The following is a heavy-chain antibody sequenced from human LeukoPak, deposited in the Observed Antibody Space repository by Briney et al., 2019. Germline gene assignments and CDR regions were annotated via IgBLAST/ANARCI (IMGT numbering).Heavy chain of an antibody. CDR3: ARDKRGYSYGFVVFPDAFDI. D-gene: IGHD5-18*01. CDR2: IYYSGST. J-gene: IGHJ3*02. V-gene: IGHV4-30-4*08. Sequence: KPSETLSLTCTVSGGSISSSSYYWSWIRQPPGKGLEWIGYIYYSGSTYYNPSLKSRVTISVDTSKNQFSLKLSSVTAADTAVYYCARDKRGYSYGFVVFPDAFDIWGQGTMVTVSS. CDR1: GGSISSSSYY.